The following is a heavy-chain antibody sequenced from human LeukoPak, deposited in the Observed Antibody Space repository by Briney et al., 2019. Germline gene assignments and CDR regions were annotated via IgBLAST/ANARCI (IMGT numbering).Heavy chain of an antibody. D-gene: IGHD6-13*01. J-gene: IGHJ4*02. CDR2: INHSGST. CDR3: ASAGIAAAGTFDY. V-gene: IGHV4-34*01. Sequence: SETLSLTCAVYGGSLSGYYWSWIRQPPGKGLEWIGEINHSGSTNYNPSLKSRVTISVDKSKNQFSLKLSSVTAADTAVYYCASAGIAAAGTFDYWGQGTLVTVSS. CDR1: GGSLSGYY.